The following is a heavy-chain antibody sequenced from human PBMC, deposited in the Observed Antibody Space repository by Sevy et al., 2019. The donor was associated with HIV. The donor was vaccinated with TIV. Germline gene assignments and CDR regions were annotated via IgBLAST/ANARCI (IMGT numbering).Heavy chain of an antibody. CDR3: AKGGVVAAAGRREWFDP. Sequence: GGSLRLSCAASGFTFSSYAMSWVRQAPGKGLEWVSAISGSGGSTYYEDSVKGRFTISRDNSKNTLYLQMNSLRAEDTAVYYCAKGGVVAAAGRREWFDPWGQGTLVTVSS. V-gene: IGHV3-23*01. J-gene: IGHJ5*02. CDR2: ISGSGGST. CDR1: GFTFSSYA. D-gene: IGHD6-13*01.